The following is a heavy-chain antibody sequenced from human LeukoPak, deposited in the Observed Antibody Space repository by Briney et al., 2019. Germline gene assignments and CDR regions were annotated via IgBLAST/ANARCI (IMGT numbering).Heavy chain of an antibody. CDR3: ARDGRDGYNFDI. Sequence: SETLSLTCAVYGESFSGYYWSWIRQPPGKGLEWIGEINHSGSTNYNPSLKSRVTISVDTSKNQFSLKLSSVTAADTAVYYCARDGRDGYNFDIWGQGTMVTVSS. CDR2: INHSGST. D-gene: IGHD5-24*01. J-gene: IGHJ3*02. CDR1: GESFSGYY. V-gene: IGHV4-34*01.